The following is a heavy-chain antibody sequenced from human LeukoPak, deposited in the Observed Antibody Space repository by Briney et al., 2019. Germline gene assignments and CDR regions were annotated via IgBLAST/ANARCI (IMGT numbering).Heavy chain of an antibody. CDR3: ARDGLQLVGYYGMDV. D-gene: IGHD6-6*01. CDR1: GFTFSSYA. Sequence: PGRSLRLSCAASGFTFSSYAMHWVRQAPGKGLEWVAVISYDGSNKYYADSVKGRFTISRDNSKNTLYLQMNSLRAEDTAVYYCARDGLQLVGYYGMDVWGQGTTVTVSS. J-gene: IGHJ6*02. V-gene: IGHV3-30-3*01. CDR2: ISYDGSNK.